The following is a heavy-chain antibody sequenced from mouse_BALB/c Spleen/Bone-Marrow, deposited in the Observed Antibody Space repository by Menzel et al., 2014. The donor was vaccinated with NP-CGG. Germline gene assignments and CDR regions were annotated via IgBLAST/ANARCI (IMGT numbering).Heavy chain of an antibody. J-gene: IGHJ3*01. CDR3: ARYFRGPPCFSP. Sequence: EVKLMESGPGLVKPSQSLSLTCTVTGYSITSDYAWNWIRQFPGNKLEWMGYISYSGSTGYNPSLRSRISITRDTSKNQFFLQVNSVSTDDTATFYCARYFRGPPCFSPGGQGSLLSLSA. CDR1: GYSITSDYA. V-gene: IGHV3-2*02. CDR2: ISYSGST.